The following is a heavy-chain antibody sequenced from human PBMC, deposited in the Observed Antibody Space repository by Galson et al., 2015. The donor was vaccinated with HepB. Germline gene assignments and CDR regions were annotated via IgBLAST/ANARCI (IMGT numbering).Heavy chain of an antibody. CDR1: GFTFSDYY. J-gene: IGHJ6*03. CDR3: ARGKGNPESGIYMDV. D-gene: IGHD1-14*01. V-gene: IGHV3-11*01. CDR2: ISSSGSTT. Sequence: SLRLSCAASGFTFSDYYMSWVRQAPGKGLEWVSCISSSGSTTWYADSVKGRITISRDNAKSSLYLQMNSLRAEDTAVYYCARGKGNPESGIYMDVWGEGTTVTVSS.